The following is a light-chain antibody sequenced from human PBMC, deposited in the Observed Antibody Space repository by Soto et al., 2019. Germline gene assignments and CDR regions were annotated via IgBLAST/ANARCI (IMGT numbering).Light chain of an antibody. CDR3: QQYGSSAPIT. Sequence: EIGLTQSPCTLSFSPGERATLSCRASHSLSTFLAWYQQKPGQAPRLLIYDATNRATGIPARFSGSGSETDFTLTISRLEPEDFALYYCQQYGSSAPITFGQGTRLEIK. V-gene: IGKV3-20*01. CDR2: DAT. CDR1: HSLSTF. J-gene: IGKJ5*01.